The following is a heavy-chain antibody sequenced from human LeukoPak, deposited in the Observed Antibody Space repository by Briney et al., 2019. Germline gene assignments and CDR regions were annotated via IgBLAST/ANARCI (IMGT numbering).Heavy chain of an antibody. J-gene: IGHJ4*02. Sequence: GEFLKISCKASGYSFSNYWIGWVRELPGKGREWLGILYPSDSHTRYSPSFQGQVTTSAEKSISTDYLQWSRLTASDTAMYYCARPSTSGYDFWGQGALVTVSP. D-gene: IGHD5-12*01. V-gene: IGHV5-51*01. CDR3: ARPSTSGYDF. CDR2: LYPSDSHT. CDR1: GYSFSNYW.